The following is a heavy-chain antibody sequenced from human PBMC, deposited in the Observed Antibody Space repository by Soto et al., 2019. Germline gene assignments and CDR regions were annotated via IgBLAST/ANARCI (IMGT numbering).Heavy chain of an antibody. D-gene: IGHD3-10*01. J-gene: IGHJ4*02. CDR1: GGTFSSLA. Sequence: QLQLVQSGAEVKKPGSSVKVSCKASGGTFSSLAISWVRQAPGQGLEWMGGLVPVFGTANYAQKFQGRVTITADTSTSTSYMELGSLRPEDTAVYYCARSPGVFDYWGQGTLVTVSS. V-gene: IGHV1-69*06. CDR2: LVPVFGTA. CDR3: ARSPGVFDY.